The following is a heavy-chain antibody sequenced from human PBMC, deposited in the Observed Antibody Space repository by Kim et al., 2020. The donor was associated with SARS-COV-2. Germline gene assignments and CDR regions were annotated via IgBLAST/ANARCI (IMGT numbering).Heavy chain of an antibody. V-gene: IGHV4-39*01. J-gene: IGHJ4*02. Sequence: SETLSLTCTVSGGSISSSSYYWGWIRQPPGKGLEWIGNIYYSGSTYYNPSLKSRVTISVDTSKNQFSLKLSSVTAADTAVYYCARLGPYYDSSGYYYGIFYYWGQGTLVTVSS. CDR2: IYYSGST. CDR3: ARLGPYYDSSGYYYGIFYY. D-gene: IGHD3-22*01. CDR1: GGSISSSSYY.